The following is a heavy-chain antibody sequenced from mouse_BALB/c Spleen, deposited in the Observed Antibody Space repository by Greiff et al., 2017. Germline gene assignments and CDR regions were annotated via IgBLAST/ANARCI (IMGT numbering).Heavy chain of an antibody. V-gene: IGHV1-87*01. CDR2: IYPGDGDT. D-gene: IGHD1-1*01. J-gene: IGHJ2*01. CDR1: GYTFTSYW. Sequence: QVQLQQSGAELARPGASVKLSCKASGYTFTSYWMQWVKQRPGQGLEWIGAIYPGDGDTRYTQKFKGKATLTADKSSSTAYMQLSSLASEDSAVYYCARLYYGSRYYFDYWGQGTTLTVSS. CDR3: ARLYYGSRYYFDY.